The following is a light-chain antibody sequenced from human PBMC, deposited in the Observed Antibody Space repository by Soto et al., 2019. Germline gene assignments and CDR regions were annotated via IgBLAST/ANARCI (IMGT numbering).Light chain of an antibody. Sequence: ETVMTQSPATLSVSPGERSTLSCLAIQIVSRNYLSRYHQKPVEAPRLLISDASSRATGIPDRFSGSGSGTDFTLTISSLKPDDFANYYCQHYISYPWTVGQGTKVEIK. CDR2: DAS. CDR3: QHYISYPWT. CDR1: QIVSRNY. J-gene: IGKJ1*01. V-gene: IGKV3D-20*02.